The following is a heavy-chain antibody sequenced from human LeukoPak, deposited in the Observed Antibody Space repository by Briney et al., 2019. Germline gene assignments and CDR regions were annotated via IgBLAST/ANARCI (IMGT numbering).Heavy chain of an antibody. CDR2: IYTGGGR. CDR1: GFTFDDYA. V-gene: IGHV3-53*01. Sequence: GGSLRLSCVASGFTFDDYAMNWVRQAPGKELEWVSVIYTGGGRYYADSVRGRFTISRDTSKNMVFLQMNSLRVEDTAVYYCARGIDYWGRGTLVTVSS. CDR3: ARGIDY. J-gene: IGHJ4*02.